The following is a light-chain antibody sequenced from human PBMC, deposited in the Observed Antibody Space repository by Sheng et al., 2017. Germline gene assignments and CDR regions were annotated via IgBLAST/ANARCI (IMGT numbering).Light chain of an antibody. J-gene: IGLJ2*01. V-gene: IGLV3-21*02. CDR2: DDS. Sequence: SYELTQAPSVSVAPGETARITCGGNSIGTKSVQWYQQKPGQAPVLVVYDDSDRPSGIVERLSGSNSGNTATLSISRVEAGDEADYYCQVWDRTTDHVIFGGGTRLTVL. CDR3: QVWDRTTDHVI. CDR1: SIGTKS.